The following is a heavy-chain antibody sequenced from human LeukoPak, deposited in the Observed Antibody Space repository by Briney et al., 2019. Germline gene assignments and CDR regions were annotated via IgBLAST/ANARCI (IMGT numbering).Heavy chain of an antibody. CDR1: GGSISSYH. CDR2: IYTSGST. CDR3: ARRNGPSGFDP. Sequence: SETLSLTCTVSGGSISSYHWSWIRQPPGKGLEWIGYIYTSGSTNYNPSLKSRVTISVDTSKNQFSLKLSSVTAADTAVYYCARRNGPSGFDPWGQGTLVTVSS. J-gene: IGHJ5*02. V-gene: IGHV4-4*09. D-gene: IGHD1-1*01.